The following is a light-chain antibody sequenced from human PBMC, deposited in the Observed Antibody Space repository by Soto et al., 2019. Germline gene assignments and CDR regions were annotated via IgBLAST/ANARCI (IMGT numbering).Light chain of an antibody. CDR2: AAS. Sequence: DIQMTQSPSSVYASVGDRVTITCRASQDISNWLAWYQQKPGKTPKLLIYAASTLQGSVPSRFSGRGSGTDFTLSISSLQPEDFATYYCQQANSFPYTFGQGTKLEIK. V-gene: IGKV1D-12*01. CDR1: QDISNW. CDR3: QQANSFPYT. J-gene: IGKJ2*01.